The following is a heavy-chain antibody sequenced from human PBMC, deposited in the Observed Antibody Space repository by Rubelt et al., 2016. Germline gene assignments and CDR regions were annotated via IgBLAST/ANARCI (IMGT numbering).Heavy chain of an antibody. V-gene: IGHV4-34*01. D-gene: IGHD5-18*01. CDR3: ARPSKTAMVTGYDY. CDR2: INHSGST. CDR1: GGSFSGYY. J-gene: IGHJ4*02. Sequence: QVQLQQWGAGLLKPSETLSLTCAVYGGSFSGYYWSWIRQPPGKGLEWIGEINHSGSTNYNPSLKSRVTISVDTSKNQFSLKLSSVTAADTAVYYCARPSKTAMVTGYDYWGQGTLVTVSS.